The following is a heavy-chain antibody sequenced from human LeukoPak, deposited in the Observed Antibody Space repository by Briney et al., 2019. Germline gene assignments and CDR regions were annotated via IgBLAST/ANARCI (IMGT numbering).Heavy chain of an antibody. CDR3: ARRLRGAVASWWELGGWFDP. Sequence: ASVKVSCKASGYTFTGYYVHWVRQAPGQGPEWMGWINPNSGGTNYAQKFQGRVTMTRDTSIGTAYMELSRLRSDDTAVYYCARRLRGAVASWWELGGWFDPWGQGTLVTVSS. J-gene: IGHJ5*02. CDR1: GYTFTGYY. CDR2: INPNSGGT. V-gene: IGHV1-2*02. D-gene: IGHD1-26*01.